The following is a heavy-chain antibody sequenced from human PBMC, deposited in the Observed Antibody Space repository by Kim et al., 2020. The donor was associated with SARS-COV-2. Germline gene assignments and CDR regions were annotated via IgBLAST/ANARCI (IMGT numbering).Heavy chain of an antibody. Sequence: YHADTVKGRFTRPRTTHKNPLELQMNSRRAEDTAVYYCAKADYGSGSYDYWGQGTLVTVSS. V-gene: IGHV3-23*01. D-gene: IGHD3-10*01. J-gene: IGHJ4*02. CDR3: AKADYGSGSYDY.